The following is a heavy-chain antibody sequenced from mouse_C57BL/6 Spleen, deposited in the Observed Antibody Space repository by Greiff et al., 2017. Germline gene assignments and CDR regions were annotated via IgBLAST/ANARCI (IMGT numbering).Heavy chain of an antibody. J-gene: IGHJ2*01. CDR1: GYTFTDYN. D-gene: IGHD1-1*01. CDR3: ARPLTTVVATKIWDY. V-gene: IGHV1-22*01. CDR2: INPNNGGT. Sequence: VQLQQSGPELVKPGASVKMSCKASGYTFTDYNMHWVKQSPGKSLEWIGYINPNNGGTSYNQKVKGQATLTVNKSSSTAYMELRSLTSEDSAVYYCARPLTTVVATKIWDYWGQGTTLTVSS.